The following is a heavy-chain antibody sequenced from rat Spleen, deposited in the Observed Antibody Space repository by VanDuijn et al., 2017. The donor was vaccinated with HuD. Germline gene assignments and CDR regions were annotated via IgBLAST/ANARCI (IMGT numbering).Heavy chain of an antibody. CDR1: GFTFSDFY. Sequence: EVLLVESDGGLVQPGRSLNLSCAASGFTFSDFYMAWVRQAPMKGLEWVATSSYDGSTTYYRDSVKGRFTISRDNTKNILYLQMDSLRSEDTASYYCVRHGYTRYYFDYWGQGVMVTVSS. CDR3: VRHGYTRYYFDY. D-gene: IGHD1-9*01. V-gene: IGHV5-29*01. J-gene: IGHJ2*01. CDR2: SSYDGSTT.